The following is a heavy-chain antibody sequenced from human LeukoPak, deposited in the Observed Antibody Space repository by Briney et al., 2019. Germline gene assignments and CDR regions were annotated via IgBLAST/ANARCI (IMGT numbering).Heavy chain of an antibody. D-gene: IGHD4-17*01. V-gene: IGHV4-34*01. CDR3: ARQDYGDYGWFDP. CDR2: INHSGST. J-gene: IGHJ5*02. CDR1: GGSFSGYY. Sequence: SETLSLTCAVYGGSFSGYYWSWIRQPPGKGLEWIGEINHSGSTNYSPSLKSRVTISVDTSKNQFSLKLSSVTAADTAVYYCARQDYGDYGWFDPWGQGTLVTVSS.